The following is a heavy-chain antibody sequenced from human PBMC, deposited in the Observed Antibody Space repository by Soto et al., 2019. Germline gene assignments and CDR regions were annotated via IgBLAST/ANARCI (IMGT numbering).Heavy chain of an antibody. CDR3: ARGLGDCGGDCYPYYFDY. J-gene: IGHJ4*02. V-gene: IGHV1-18*04. CDR2: ITASNGNT. CDR1: GFTFSSFG. Sequence: QLQLVQSGAEVKNPGASVKVSCKASGFTFSSFGITWVRQAPGQGLEWMGWITASNGNTNYAQNLQDRVTMTTDTTTSTAYMELRSLRSDDTAVYYCARGLGDCGGDCYPYYFDYWGQGTLVTVSS. D-gene: IGHD2-21*02.